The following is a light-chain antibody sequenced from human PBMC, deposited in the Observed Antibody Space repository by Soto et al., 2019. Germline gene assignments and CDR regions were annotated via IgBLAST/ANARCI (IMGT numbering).Light chain of an antibody. J-gene: IGKJ5*01. CDR3: QQRRKWPPD. Sequence: EIVLTQSPATLSLTPGETATLSCRASQSININLAWYQQKPGQPPRLVIYDGSHRATGIPARFSGSGSGTDFTLTISRLEPEDFAVYYCQQRRKWPPDFGQGTRLENK. CDR1: QSININ. CDR2: DGS. V-gene: IGKV3-11*01.